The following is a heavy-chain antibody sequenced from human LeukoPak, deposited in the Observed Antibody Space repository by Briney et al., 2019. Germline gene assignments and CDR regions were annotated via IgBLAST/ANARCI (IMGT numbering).Heavy chain of an antibody. D-gene: IGHD3-22*01. V-gene: IGHV3-48*03. Sequence: GGSLRLSCAASGFTFSSYEMNWVRQAPGKGLEWVSYISSSGSTIYYADSVKGRFTISRDNAKNSLYLQMNSLRAEDTAVYYCARDDPYYYDSSGYCDYWGQGTLVTVSS. CDR3: ARDDPYYYDSSGYCDY. CDR1: GFTFSSYE. J-gene: IGHJ4*02. CDR2: ISSSGSTI.